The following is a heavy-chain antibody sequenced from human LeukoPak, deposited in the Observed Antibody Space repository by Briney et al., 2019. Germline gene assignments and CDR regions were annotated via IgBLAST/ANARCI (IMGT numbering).Heavy chain of an antibody. CDR2: FDPEDGET. Sequence: ASVKVSCKASGYTFTSYYMHWVRQAPGQGLEWMGGFDPEDGETIYAQKFQGRVTMTEDTSTDTAYMELSSLRSEDTAVYYCATPVATGASFDYWGQGTLVTVSS. D-gene: IGHD5-12*01. V-gene: IGHV1-24*01. J-gene: IGHJ4*02. CDR3: ATPVATGASFDY. CDR1: GYTFTSYY.